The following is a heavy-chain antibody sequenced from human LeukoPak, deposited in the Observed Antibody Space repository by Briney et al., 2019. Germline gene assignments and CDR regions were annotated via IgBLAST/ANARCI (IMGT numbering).Heavy chain of an antibody. CDR3: ARDRRYDSWSGHDLNWFDP. J-gene: IGHJ5*02. V-gene: IGHV4-4*07. D-gene: IGHD3-3*01. CDR1: GGSISSYY. CDR2: IYTSGST. Sequence: PSETLSLTCTVSGGSISSYYWSWIRQPAGKGLEWIGRIYTSGSTNYNPSLKSRVTMSVDTSKNQFSLKLSSVTAADTAVYYCARDRRYDSWSGHDLNWFDPWGQGTLVTVSS.